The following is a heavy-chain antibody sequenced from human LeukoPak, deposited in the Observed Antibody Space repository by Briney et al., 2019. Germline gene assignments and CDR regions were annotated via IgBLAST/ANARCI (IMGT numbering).Heavy chain of an antibody. V-gene: IGHV1-69*04. D-gene: IGHD2-8*01. Sequence: ASVKVSCKASGGTFSSYAISWVRQAPGQGLEWMGRIIPILGIANYAQKFQGRVTITADKSTSTAYMELSSLRADDTAVYYCAKMVREFYTISYYFDYWGQGTLVTVSS. CDR2: IIPILGIA. CDR1: GGTFSSYA. CDR3: AKMVREFYTISYYFDY. J-gene: IGHJ4*02.